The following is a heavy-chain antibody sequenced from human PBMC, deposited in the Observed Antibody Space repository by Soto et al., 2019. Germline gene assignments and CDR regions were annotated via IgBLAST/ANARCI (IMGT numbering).Heavy chain of an antibody. V-gene: IGHV1-24*01. CDR3: ATGKIAAAGFDY. CDR1: GYTLTELS. Sequence: ASVKVSCKVSGYTLTELSMHWVRQAPGKGLEWMGGFDPEDGETIYAQKFQGRVTMTEDTSTDTAYMELSSLRSEDTAVYYCATGKIAAAGFDYWGQGTLVTVSS. J-gene: IGHJ4*02. D-gene: IGHD6-13*01. CDR2: FDPEDGET.